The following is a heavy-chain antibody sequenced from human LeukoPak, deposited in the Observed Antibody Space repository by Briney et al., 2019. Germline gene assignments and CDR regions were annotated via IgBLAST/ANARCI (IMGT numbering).Heavy chain of an antibody. Sequence: SETLSLTCAVYGGSFSGYWWSWIRQPPGKGLEWIGEINHSGSTNYNPSLKSRVTISVDTSKNQFSLKLTSVTAADTAVYYCARQTGSGLFTLPGSQGTLVTVAS. CDR2: INHSGST. J-gene: IGHJ5*02. V-gene: IGHV4-34*01. D-gene: IGHD3-10*01. CDR3: ARQTGSGLFTLP. CDR1: GGSFSGYW.